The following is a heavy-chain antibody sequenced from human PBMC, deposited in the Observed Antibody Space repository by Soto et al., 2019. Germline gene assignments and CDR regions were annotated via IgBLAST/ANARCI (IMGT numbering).Heavy chain of an antibody. Sequence: QVELRESGPGLVKPSETVFLTCNVSGGSMRSYSWTWMRQSPGKGLEWLGNIFYSGNSNLNPSLRSRLNISVDTSKNKFSLTLNSVTAAGTAVYYCARDSRCCGMDVWGQGTTVTVSS. J-gene: IGHJ6*02. CDR1: GGSMRSYS. CDR2: IFYSGNS. V-gene: IGHV4-59*01. CDR3: ARDSRCCGMDV.